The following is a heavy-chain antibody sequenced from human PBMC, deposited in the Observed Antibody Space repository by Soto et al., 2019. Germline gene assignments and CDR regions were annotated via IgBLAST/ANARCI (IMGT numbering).Heavy chain of an antibody. J-gene: IGHJ6*02. D-gene: IGHD3-22*01. CDR1: GGSIKSGTW. CDR2: FFHAGTI. CDR3: ASYYDSSGYYPKGNYYYGMAV. V-gene: IGHV4-4*02. Sequence: PSETLSLTCAVSGGSIKSGTWWTWVRQPPGKGLEWIGEFFHAGTINYNPSLKSRVTISADKSKNQFSLKLSSLTAADTAVYYCASYYDSSGYYPKGNYYYGMAVWGQGTTVTVSS.